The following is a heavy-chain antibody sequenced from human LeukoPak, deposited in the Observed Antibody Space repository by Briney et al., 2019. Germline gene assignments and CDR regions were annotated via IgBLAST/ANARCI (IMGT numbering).Heavy chain of an antibody. CDR1: GGTFSSYA. CDR2: IIPIFGTA. V-gene: IGHV1-69*05. CDR3: ARGNYYDSSGYSQKDY. Sequence: SVKVSCKASGGTFSSYAISWVRQAPGQGLEWMGRIIPIFGTANYAQKFQGRVTITTGESTSTAYMELSSLRSEDTAVYYCARGNYYDSSGYSQKDYWGQGTLVTVSS. J-gene: IGHJ4*02. D-gene: IGHD3-22*01.